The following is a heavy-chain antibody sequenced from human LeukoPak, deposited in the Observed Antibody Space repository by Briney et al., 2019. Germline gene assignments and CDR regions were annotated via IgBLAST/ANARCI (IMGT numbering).Heavy chain of an antibody. Sequence: SETLSLTCAVYGGSFSGYYWSWIRQPPGKGLEWIGEINHSGSTNYNPSPKSRVTISVDTSKNQFSLKLSSVTAADTAVYYCARGGGPRYCSSTSCSRHYGMGVWGQGTTVTVSS. V-gene: IGHV4-34*01. D-gene: IGHD2-2*01. CDR1: GGSFSGYY. CDR2: INHSGST. CDR3: ARGGGPRYCSSTSCSRHYGMGV. J-gene: IGHJ6*02.